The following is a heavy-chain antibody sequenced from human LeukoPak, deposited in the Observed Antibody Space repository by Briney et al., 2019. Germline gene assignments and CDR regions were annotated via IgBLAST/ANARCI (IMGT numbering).Heavy chain of an antibody. Sequence: PVKVSCKASGGTFSSYAISWVRQAPGQGLEWMGGIIPIFGTANYAQKFQGRVTITTDESTSTAYMELSSLRSEDTAVYYCARGPLELRYYFDYWGQGTLVTVSS. CDR1: GGTFSSYA. V-gene: IGHV1-69*05. D-gene: IGHD1-7*01. J-gene: IGHJ4*02. CDR2: IIPIFGTA. CDR3: ARGPLELRYYFDY.